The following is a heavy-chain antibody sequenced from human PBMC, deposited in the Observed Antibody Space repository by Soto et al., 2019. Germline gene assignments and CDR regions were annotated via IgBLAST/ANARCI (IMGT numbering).Heavy chain of an antibody. D-gene: IGHD3-22*01. CDR3: ARAGSGSSGYYPYFDY. CDR1: GFTFTSYY. V-gene: IGHV1-8*01. CDR2: MNPNSDNT. J-gene: IGHJ4*02. Sequence: VSVKVSSKDSGFTFTSYYSNWLRQATGQGLEWMGWMNPNSDNTGSAQKFQGRVTMTRNTSISTAYMVLSSLRSEDTAVYYCARAGSGSSGYYPYFDYWGQGTLVTVSS.